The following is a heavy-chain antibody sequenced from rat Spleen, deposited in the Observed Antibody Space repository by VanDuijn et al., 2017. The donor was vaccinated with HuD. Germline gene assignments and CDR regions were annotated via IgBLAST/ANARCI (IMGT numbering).Heavy chain of an antibody. CDR1: GFNFSHYG. J-gene: IGHJ1*01. CDR2: ISYDGSST. D-gene: IGHD1-12*03. V-gene: IGHV5-29*01. CDR3: ARLNYLDGFPYYWYFDF. Sequence: EVQVVESGGGFVQPGRSLKLSCAASGFNFSHYGMAWVCQVPTKGLEWVATISYDGSSTYYRDSVKGRFTISRDNARTTLYLQMDSLRSEDTATYYCARLNYLDGFPYYWYFDFWGPGTMVTVSS.